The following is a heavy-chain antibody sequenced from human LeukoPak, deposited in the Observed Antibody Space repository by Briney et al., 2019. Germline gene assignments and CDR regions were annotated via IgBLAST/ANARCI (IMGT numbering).Heavy chain of an antibody. J-gene: IGHJ5*02. CDR3: AKDLRYCGGDCEAP. V-gene: IGHV3-30*04. CDR1: EFTFSSYA. Sequence: PGGSLRLSCAASEFTFSSYAMHWVRQAPDKGLEWVAVILNDGNNKYYADSVKGRFTISRDNSKNTLYLQMNSLRVEDTAVYYCAKDLRYCGGDCEAPWGQGTLVAVSS. CDR2: ILNDGNNK. D-gene: IGHD2-21*02.